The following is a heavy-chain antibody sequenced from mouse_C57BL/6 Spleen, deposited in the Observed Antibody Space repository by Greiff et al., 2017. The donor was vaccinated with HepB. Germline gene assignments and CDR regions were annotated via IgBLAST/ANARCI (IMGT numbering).Heavy chain of an antibody. V-gene: IGHV1-82*01. CDR1: GYAFSSSW. J-gene: IGHJ1*03. D-gene: IGHD1-1*01. Sequence: VQLQESGPELVKPGASVKISCKASGYAFSSSWMNWVKQRPGKGLEWIGRIYPGDGDTNYNGKFKGKATLTADKSSSTAYMQLSSLTSEDSAVYVCARSGGSSPWYFDVWGTGTTVTVSS. CDR3: ARSGGSSPWYFDV. CDR2: IYPGDGDT.